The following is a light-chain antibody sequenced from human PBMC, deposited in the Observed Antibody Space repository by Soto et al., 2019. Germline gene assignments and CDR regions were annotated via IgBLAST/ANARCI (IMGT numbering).Light chain of an antibody. Sequence: QSALTQVPSASGSPGQSVTISCTGTSSDVGGYNYVSWYQQHPGKAPKPMIYEVSKRPSGVPDRFSGSKSGNTASLTVSGLQAEDEADYYCTSYAGSNNYVFGTGTKVTVL. J-gene: IGLJ1*01. V-gene: IGLV2-8*01. CDR2: EVS. CDR1: SSDVGGYNY. CDR3: TSYAGSNNYV.